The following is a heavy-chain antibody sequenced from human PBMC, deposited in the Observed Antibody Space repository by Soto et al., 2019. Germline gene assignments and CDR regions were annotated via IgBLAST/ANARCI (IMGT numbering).Heavy chain of an antibody. Sequence: SETLSLTCAVSGGSISSGGYSWSWIRQPPGKGLEWIGYIYHSGSTYYNPSLKSRVTISVDRSKNQFSLKLSSVTAADTAVYYCAREYGGNSGDWFDPWGQGTLVTVSS. D-gene: IGHD2-21*02. CDR3: AREYGGNSGDWFDP. CDR2: IYHSGST. J-gene: IGHJ5*02. V-gene: IGHV4-30-2*01. CDR1: GGSISSGGYS.